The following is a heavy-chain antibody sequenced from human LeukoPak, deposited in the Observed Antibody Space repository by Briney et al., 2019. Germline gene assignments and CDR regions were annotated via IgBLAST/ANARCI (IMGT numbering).Heavy chain of an antibody. J-gene: IGHJ4*02. Sequence: GESLEISCKASGYSFTSYWIGWVRQLPGKGLEWMGVIYPGDSDTKYSPSFQGQVTISVDKSISTAYLQWSSLKASDTAMYYCATTGPEYSSSWYLHFWGQGTLVTVSS. CDR1: GYSFTSYW. CDR2: IYPGDSDT. CDR3: ATTGPEYSSSWYLHF. V-gene: IGHV5-51*01. D-gene: IGHD6-13*01.